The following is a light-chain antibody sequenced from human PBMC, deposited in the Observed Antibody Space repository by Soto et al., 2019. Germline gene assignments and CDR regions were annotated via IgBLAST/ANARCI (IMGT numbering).Light chain of an antibody. Sequence: QSALTQPASVSGSPGQSITISCTGTSSDVGSYNLVAWYQQHPGKAPKLMIYEGSKGPSGVSNRFSGSKSGNTASLTISGLQADDEADYYCCSYAGSSTWVFGGGTQLTVL. V-gene: IGLV2-23*01. J-gene: IGLJ3*02. CDR1: SSDVGSYNL. CDR3: CSYAGSSTWV. CDR2: EGS.